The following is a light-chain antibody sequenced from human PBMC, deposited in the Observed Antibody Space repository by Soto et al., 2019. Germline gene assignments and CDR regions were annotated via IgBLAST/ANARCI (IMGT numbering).Light chain of an antibody. CDR2: DAF. CDR1: QSVSSS. CDR3: QHRSNSLLT. V-gene: IGKV3-11*01. J-gene: IGKJ4*01. Sequence: FTQYPGSLSLSAGEGATLSCRASQSVSSSLAWYQHKTGQAPRLLIYDAFNRATGIPARFSGRGSWTDFTLTISKREPEDVEVYYCQHRSNSLLTFGGGTKVEIK.